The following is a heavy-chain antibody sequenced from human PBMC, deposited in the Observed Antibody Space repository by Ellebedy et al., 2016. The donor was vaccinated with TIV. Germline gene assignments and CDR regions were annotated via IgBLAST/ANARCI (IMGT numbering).Heavy chain of an antibody. CDR2: IKSKTDGGTT. J-gene: IGHJ4*02. V-gene: IGHV3-15*01. CDR3: TGRQEELWFGELES. Sequence: PGGSLRLSCAASGFTFSNAWMSWVRQAPGKGLEWVGRIKSKTDGGTTDYAAPVKGRFAISSDESKNTLYLQMNSLKTEDTAVYYCTGRQEELWFGELESWGQGTLVTVSS. D-gene: IGHD3-10*01. CDR1: GFTFSNAW.